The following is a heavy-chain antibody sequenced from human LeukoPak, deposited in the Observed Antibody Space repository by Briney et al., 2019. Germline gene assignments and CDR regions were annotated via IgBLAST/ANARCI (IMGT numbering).Heavy chain of an antibody. CDR2: IRSIANNYAT. V-gene: IGHV3-73*01. J-gene: IGHJ4*02. CDR3: ARNDKADY. CDR1: GFTFSGSA. D-gene: IGHD3-22*01. Sequence: PGGSLRLSCAASGFTFSGSAIHWVRQASGKRLEWVGRIRSIANNYATAYAASVKGRFTISRDDSKNTAYLQMNSLKIEDTAVYYCARNDKADYWGQGTLVTVSS.